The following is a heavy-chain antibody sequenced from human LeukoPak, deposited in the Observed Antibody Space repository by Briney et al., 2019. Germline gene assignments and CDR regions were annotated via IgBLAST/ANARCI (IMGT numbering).Heavy chain of an antibody. J-gene: IGHJ5*02. CDR1: GGSISTYY. CDR3: AREGVTHNWFDP. Sequence: PSETLSLTCTVSGGSISTYYWSWIRQPPGKGLEWIGYIYYSGSTNYKPSLKSRVTMSVDTSKNQFSLKLSSVTAADTAVYYCAREGVTHNWFDPWGQGPLVTVSS. V-gene: IGHV4-59*01. D-gene: IGHD4-11*01. CDR2: IYYSGST.